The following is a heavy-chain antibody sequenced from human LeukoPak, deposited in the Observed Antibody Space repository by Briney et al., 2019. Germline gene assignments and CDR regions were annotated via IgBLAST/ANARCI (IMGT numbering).Heavy chain of an antibody. J-gene: IGHJ4*02. D-gene: IGHD2-2*01. Sequence: SETLSLTCTVSGGSISSSSYYWGWIRQPPGKGLEWIGSIYYSGSTYYNPSLKSRVTISVDTSKNQFSLKLSSVTAADTAVYYCAREPEPLVEGIDYWGQGTLVTVSS. CDR1: GGSISSSSYY. CDR2: IYYSGST. CDR3: AREPEPLVEGIDY. V-gene: IGHV4-39*07.